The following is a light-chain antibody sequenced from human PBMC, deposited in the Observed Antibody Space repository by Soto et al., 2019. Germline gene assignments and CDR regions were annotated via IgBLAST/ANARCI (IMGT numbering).Light chain of an antibody. V-gene: IGKV1-5*03. Sequence: IQMTQSPSTLSGSLRDRVTITCRASQSISSWLAWYQQKPGKAPKLLIYKASTLKSGVPSRFSGSGSGTEFTLTISSLQPEDFATYYCLQHNSYPRTFGQGNQGGYQ. CDR3: LQHNSYPRT. CDR1: QSISSW. J-gene: IGKJ1*01. CDR2: KAS.